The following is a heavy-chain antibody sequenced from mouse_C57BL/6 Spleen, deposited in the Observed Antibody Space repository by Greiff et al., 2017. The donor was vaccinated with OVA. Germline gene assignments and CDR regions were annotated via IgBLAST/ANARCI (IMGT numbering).Heavy chain of an antibody. CDR3: TRLDYGRAHWYFDV. CDR1: GYTFTSYW. V-gene: IGHV1-5*01. J-gene: IGHJ1*03. D-gene: IGHD1-1*01. CDR2: IYPGNSDT. Sequence: EVQLQQSGTVLARPGASVKMSCKTSGYTFTSYWMHWVKQRPGQGLEWIGAIYPGNSDTRYNQKFKGKAKLTAVTSASTAYMELSSLTNEDSAVYYCTRLDYGRAHWYFDVWGTGTTVTVSS.